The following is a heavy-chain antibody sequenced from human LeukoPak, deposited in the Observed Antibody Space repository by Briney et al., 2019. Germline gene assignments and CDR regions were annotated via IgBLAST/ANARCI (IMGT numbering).Heavy chain of an antibody. J-gene: IGHJ4*02. V-gene: IGHV4-39*01. D-gene: IGHD2-15*01. CDR3: ARLPSASHSHYFDY. CDR2: IFYSGTT. Sequence: SETLSLTCTVSGGSITNTSYFWGWIRQPPGKGLEWIGSIFYSGTTYYNPSLKSRVTISVDTSKNQFSLTLSSVTAADTAVYYCARLPSASHSHYFDYWGQGTLVTVSS. CDR1: GGSITNTSYF.